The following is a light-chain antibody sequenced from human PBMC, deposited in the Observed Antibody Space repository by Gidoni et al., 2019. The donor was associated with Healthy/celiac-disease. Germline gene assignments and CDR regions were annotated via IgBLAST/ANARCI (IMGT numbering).Light chain of an antibody. CDR3: QQYYSTPPYT. J-gene: IGKJ2*01. CDR1: QSVLYSSNNKNY. Sequence: DIVMTQSPEYLAVSLGERATINCKSSQSVLYSSNNKNYLAWYQQKPGQPPKLLIYWASTRESGVPDRFSGSGSGTDFTLTISSLQAEDVAVYYCQQYYSTPPYTFGQGTKLEIK. V-gene: IGKV4-1*01. CDR2: WAS.